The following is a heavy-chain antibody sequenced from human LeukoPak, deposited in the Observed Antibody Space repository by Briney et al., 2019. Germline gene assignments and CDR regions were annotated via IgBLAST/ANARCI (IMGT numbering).Heavy chain of an antibody. CDR3: ARGAYGDYYFDY. CDR1: GFTFGSYA. J-gene: IGHJ4*02. CDR2: ISGSGGSI. D-gene: IGHD4-17*01. Sequence: GGSLRLSCAASGFTFGSYAMSWVRQAPGKGLEWVSAISGSGGSIYYADSVKGRFTISRDNSKNTLYLQMNSLRAEDTAVYYCARGAYGDYYFDYWGQGTLVTVSS. V-gene: IGHV3-23*01.